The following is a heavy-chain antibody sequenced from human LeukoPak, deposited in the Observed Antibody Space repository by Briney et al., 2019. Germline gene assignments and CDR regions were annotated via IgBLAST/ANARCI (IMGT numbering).Heavy chain of an antibody. J-gene: IGHJ4*02. Sequence: LTGGSLRLSCAASGFTFSSYGMHWVRQAPGKGLEWVAFIRYDGSNKYYADSVKGRFTISRDNSKNTLYLQMNSLRAEDTAVYYCAKNSGYKGPYYFDYWGQGTLVTVSS. V-gene: IGHV3-30*02. CDR1: GFTFSSYG. D-gene: IGHD3-22*01. CDR3: AKNSGYKGPYYFDY. CDR2: IRYDGSNK.